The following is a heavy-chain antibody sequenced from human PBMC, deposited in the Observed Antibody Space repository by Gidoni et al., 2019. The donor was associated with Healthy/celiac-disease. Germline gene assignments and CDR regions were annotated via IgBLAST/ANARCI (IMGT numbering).Heavy chain of an antibody. Sequence: QVQLVQSGAEVKKPGASVKVSCKASGYTFTSYYMHWVRQAPGQGLAWMGIINPSGGSTSYAQKFQGRVTMTRDTSTSTVYMELSSLRSEDTAVYYCARVGSRSSSSPGDYYYYGMDVWGQGTTVTVS. CDR3: ARVGSRSSSSPGDYYYYGMDV. CDR2: INPSGGST. D-gene: IGHD6-6*01. V-gene: IGHV1-46*01. J-gene: IGHJ6*02. CDR1: GYTFTSYY.